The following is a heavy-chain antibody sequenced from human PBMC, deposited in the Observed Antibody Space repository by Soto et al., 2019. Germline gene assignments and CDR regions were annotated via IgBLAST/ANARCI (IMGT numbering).Heavy chain of an antibody. CDR2: IYYSGST. Sequence: PSETLSLTCTVSGGSISSYYWSWIRQPPGKGLEWIGYIYYSGSTNYNPSLKSRVTVSVDTSKNQFSLKLSSVTAADTAVYYCARETTKYRGYSNWFDPWGQGTLVTVSS. D-gene: IGHD5-12*01. V-gene: IGHV4-59*01. J-gene: IGHJ5*02. CDR3: ARETTKYRGYSNWFDP. CDR1: GGSISSYY.